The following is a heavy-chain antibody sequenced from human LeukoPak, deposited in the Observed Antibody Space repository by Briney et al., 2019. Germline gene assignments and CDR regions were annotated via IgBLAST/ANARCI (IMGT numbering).Heavy chain of an antibody. CDR2: ISYDGSNK. CDR1: GFTFSSYW. Sequence: GGSLRLSCAASGFTFSSYWMHWVRQAPGKGLEWVAVISYDGSNKYYADSVKGRFTISRDNSKNTLYLQMNSLRAEDTAVYYCAKLGIAAAGNFDYWGQGTLVTVSS. CDR3: AKLGIAAAGNFDY. V-gene: IGHV3-30*18. J-gene: IGHJ4*02. D-gene: IGHD6-13*01.